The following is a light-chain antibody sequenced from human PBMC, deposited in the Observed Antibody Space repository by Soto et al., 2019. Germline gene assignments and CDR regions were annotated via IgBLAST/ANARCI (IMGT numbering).Light chain of an antibody. Sequence: EIVMTQSPATLSVSPGERATLSCRASQSVSSNLVWYQQKPGQAPRLLIYGASTRATGIPARFSGSGSGTEFTLTISSLQSEDFAVYYCQQYNNWPLPFGGGTKVDIK. J-gene: IGKJ4*01. CDR2: GAS. CDR1: QSVSSN. V-gene: IGKV3-15*01. CDR3: QQYNNWPLP.